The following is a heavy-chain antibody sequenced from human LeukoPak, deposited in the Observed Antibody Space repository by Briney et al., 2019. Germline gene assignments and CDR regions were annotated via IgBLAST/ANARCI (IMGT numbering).Heavy chain of an antibody. CDR3: ARTYGSGSPFDY. D-gene: IGHD3-10*01. Sequence: ASVKVSCKASGYTFTSYYMHWVRQAPGQGLEWMGIINPSGGSTSYAQKFQGRVTMTRDTSTSTVYMELSRLRSDDTAVYYCARTYGSGSPFDYWGQGTLVTVSS. J-gene: IGHJ4*02. CDR1: GYTFTSYY. V-gene: IGHV1-46*01. CDR2: INPSGGST.